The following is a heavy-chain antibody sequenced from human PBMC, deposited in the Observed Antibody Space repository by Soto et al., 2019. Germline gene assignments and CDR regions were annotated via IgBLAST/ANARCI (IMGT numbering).Heavy chain of an antibody. V-gene: IGHV1-69*08. CDR2: IIPILGIA. CDR3: ARDLGAAASFDY. Sequence: QVQLVQSGAEVKKPGSSVKVSCKASGGTFSSYTISWVRQAPGQGLEWMGRIIPILGIANYAQKFQGRVTITADKSTSTAYIELSSLRSEDTAVYYCARDLGAAASFDYWGQGTLVTVSS. CDR1: GGTFSSYT. J-gene: IGHJ4*02. D-gene: IGHD6-13*01.